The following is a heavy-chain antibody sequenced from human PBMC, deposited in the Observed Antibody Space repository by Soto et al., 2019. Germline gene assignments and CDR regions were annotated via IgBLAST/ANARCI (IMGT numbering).Heavy chain of an antibody. CDR1: GGYFSCYC. CDR3: ARGCSSTSRLPYYFDY. J-gene: IGHJ4*02. CDR2: INHSGST. Sequence: SETLSLTGAFYGGYFSCYCLSWIRQPPGKGLEWIGEINHSGSTNYNPSLKSRVTISVDTSKNQFSLKLSSVTAADTAVYYCARGCSSTSRLPYYFDYWGQGTLVTVSS. V-gene: IGHV4-34*01. D-gene: IGHD2-2*01.